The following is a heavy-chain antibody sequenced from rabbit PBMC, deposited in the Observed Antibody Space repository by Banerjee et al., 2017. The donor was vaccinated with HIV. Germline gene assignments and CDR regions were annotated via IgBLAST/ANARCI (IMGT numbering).Heavy chain of an antibody. CDR3: ARSIGGAGYAGDAYVFNL. J-gene: IGHJ4*01. D-gene: IGHD6-1*01. CDR2: IYAGSSGST. Sequence: QSLEESGGDLVKPGASLTLTCTASGFSFSSGQWICWVRQAPGKGLEWIACIYAGSSGSTYYASWAKGRFTISKTSSTTVTLQMTSLTAADTATYFCARSIGGAGYAGDAYVFNLWGQGTLVTVS. V-gene: IGHV1S40*01. CDR1: GFSFSSGQW.